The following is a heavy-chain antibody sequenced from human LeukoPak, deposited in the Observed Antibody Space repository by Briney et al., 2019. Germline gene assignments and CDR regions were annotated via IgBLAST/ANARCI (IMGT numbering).Heavy chain of an antibody. CDR3: ARDNIAAAALDY. CDR2: ISSSSTI. V-gene: IGHV3-48*01. CDR1: GFTFSSYS. D-gene: IGHD6-13*01. J-gene: IGHJ4*02. Sequence: PGGSLRLSCAASGFTFSSYSMNWVRQTPGKGLEWVSYISSSSTIYYADSVKGRFTISRDNAENSLYLQMNSLRGEDTAVYYCARDNIAAAALDYWGQGTLVTVSS.